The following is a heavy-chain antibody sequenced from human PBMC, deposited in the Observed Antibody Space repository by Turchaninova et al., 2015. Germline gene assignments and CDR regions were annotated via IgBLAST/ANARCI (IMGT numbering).Heavy chain of an antibody. V-gene: IGHV4-39*01. CDR1: GGPLHSINYY. D-gene: IGHD2-15*01. CDR2: LFYSGNT. J-gene: IGHJ5*02. CDR3: ARLSGSCSGGSCYSHWFDP. Sequence: QLQLQESGPGLVKPSETLSLTCSVPGGPLHSINYYGGWVRQPPGKGLEWSGRLFYSGNTYYKSSLKNRVTIAIDTSKNQISLKLSSVTAADTAVYYCARLSGSCSGGSCYSHWFDPWGQGTLVTVSS.